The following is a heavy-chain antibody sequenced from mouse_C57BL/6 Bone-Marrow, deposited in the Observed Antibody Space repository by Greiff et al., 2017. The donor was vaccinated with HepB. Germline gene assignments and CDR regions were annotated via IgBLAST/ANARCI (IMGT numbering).Heavy chain of an antibody. CDR1: GYTFTDYN. CDR3: ARGTHYYSNYNYAMDY. CDR2: INPNNGGT. V-gene: IGHV1-18*01. J-gene: IGHJ4*01. D-gene: IGHD2-5*01. Sequence: EVKLVESGPELVKPGASVKIPCKASGYTFTDYNMDWVKQSHGKSLEWIGDINPNNGGTIYNQKFKGKATLTVDKSSSTAYMELRSLTSEDTAVYYCARGTHYYSNYNYAMDYWGQGTSVTVSS.